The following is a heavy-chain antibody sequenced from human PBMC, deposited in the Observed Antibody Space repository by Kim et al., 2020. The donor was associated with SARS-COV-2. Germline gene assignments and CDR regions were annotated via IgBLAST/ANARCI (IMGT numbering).Heavy chain of an antibody. Sequence: GGSLRLSCAASGFTFSSYEMNWVRQAPGKGLEWVSYISSSGSTIYYADSVKGRFTISRDNAKNSLYLQMNSLRAEDTAVYYCARLPPVHEKPTTQITHGGYWGQGTLVTVSS. CDR3: ARLPPVHEKPTTQITHGGY. V-gene: IGHV3-48*03. J-gene: IGHJ4*02. CDR2: ISSSGSTI. D-gene: IGHD1-20*01. CDR1: GFTFSSYE.